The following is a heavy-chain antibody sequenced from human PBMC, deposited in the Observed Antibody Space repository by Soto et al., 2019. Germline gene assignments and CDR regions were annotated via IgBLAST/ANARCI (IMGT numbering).Heavy chain of an antibody. D-gene: IGHD4-17*01. J-gene: IGHJ3*02. Sequence: GGSLRLSCAASGFTFSSYGMHWARQAPGKGLEWVAVIWYDGSNKVYADCVKGRFTISRDNSKNTLYLQMNSLRAEDTAVYYCARDLSGDYGALDTWGQGTMVTVS. CDR1: GFTFSSYG. V-gene: IGHV3-33*01. CDR3: ARDLSGDYGALDT. CDR2: IWYDGSNK.